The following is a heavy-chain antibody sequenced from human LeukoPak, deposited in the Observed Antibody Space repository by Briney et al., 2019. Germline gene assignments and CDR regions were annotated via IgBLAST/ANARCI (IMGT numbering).Heavy chain of an antibody. CDR2: INPNSGGT. CDR3: ARDPSAYYDSSGYNDY. D-gene: IGHD3-22*01. J-gene: IGHJ4*02. CDR1: GYTFTGYY. V-gene: IGHV1-2*06. Sequence: GASVKVSRKASGYTFTGYYMHWVRQAPGQGLEWMGRINPNSGGTNYAQKFQGRVTMTRDTSISTAYMELSRLRSDDTAVYYCARDPSAYYDSSGYNDYWGQGTLVTVSS.